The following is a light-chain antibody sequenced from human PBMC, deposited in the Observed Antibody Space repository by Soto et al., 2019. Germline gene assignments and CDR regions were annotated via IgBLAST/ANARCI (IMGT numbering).Light chain of an antibody. CDR2: AAS. CDR3: QQSYSTPFT. CDR1: QSISNY. J-gene: IGKJ3*01. V-gene: IGKV1-39*01. Sequence: DIQMTQSPSSLSASVGDSVTITCRASQSISNYLNWYQQKPGKAPKLLVYAASSWQSGVPSRFSGGGSGTDFTLTISSLQPEDFATDYCQQSYSTPFTFGPGTKVDIK.